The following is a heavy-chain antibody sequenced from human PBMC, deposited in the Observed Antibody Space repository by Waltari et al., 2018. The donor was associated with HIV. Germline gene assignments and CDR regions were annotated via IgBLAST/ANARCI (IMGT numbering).Heavy chain of an antibody. D-gene: IGHD3-22*01. CDR3: AKGYYYDSSGYYPDDAFDI. CDR1: GFTFDDYA. V-gene: IGHV3-9*01. Sequence: AASGFTFDDYAMHWVRQAPGKGLEWVSGISWNSGSIGYADSVKGRFTISRDNAKNSLYLQMNSLRAEDTALYYCAKGYYYDSSGYYPDDAFDIWGQGTMVTVSS. J-gene: IGHJ3*02. CDR2: ISWNSGSI.